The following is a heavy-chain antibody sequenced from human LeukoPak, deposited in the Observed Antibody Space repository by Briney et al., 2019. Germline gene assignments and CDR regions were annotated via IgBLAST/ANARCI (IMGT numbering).Heavy chain of an antibody. J-gene: IGHJ3*02. D-gene: IGHD2-2*01. Sequence: PGRSLRLSCAASGFTFDDYAMHWVRQAPGKGLEWVSGISWNSGSIGYADSVKGRFTISRDNAKNSLYLQMNSLRAEDTAVYYCARDHAYAFDIWGQGTLVTVSS. CDR3: ARDHAYAFDI. V-gene: IGHV3-9*01. CDR2: ISWNSGSI. CDR1: GFTFDDYA.